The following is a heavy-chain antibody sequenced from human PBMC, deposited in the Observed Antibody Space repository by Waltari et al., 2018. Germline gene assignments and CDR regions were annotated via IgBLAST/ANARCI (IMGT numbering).Heavy chain of an antibody. V-gene: IGHV4-59*11. D-gene: IGHD4-17*01. CDR3: ARTRYGDPYYFDY. CDR1: GGSISSHY. J-gene: IGHJ4*02. CDR2: IYYSGST. Sequence: QVQLQESGPGLVKPSETLSLTCTVSGGSISSHYWSWIRQPPGKGLEWIGYIYYSGSTNSNPSLKSRVTISVDTSKNQFSLKLSSVTAADTAVYYCARTRYGDPYYFDYWGQGTLVTVSS.